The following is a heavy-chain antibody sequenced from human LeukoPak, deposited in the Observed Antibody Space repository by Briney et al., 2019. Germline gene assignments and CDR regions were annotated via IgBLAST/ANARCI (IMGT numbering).Heavy chain of an antibody. V-gene: IGHV3-48*03. D-gene: IGHD1-7*01. Sequence: GGSLRLSCATSGFTFSSYEMNWVRQAPGKGLEWVSYTSGSGSTIYYADSVKGRFTISRDNAKNSLYLQMNSLRAEDTAVYYCAGELELYNWFDPWGQGTLVTVSS. J-gene: IGHJ5*02. CDR1: GFTFSSYE. CDR3: AGELELYNWFDP. CDR2: TSGSGSTI.